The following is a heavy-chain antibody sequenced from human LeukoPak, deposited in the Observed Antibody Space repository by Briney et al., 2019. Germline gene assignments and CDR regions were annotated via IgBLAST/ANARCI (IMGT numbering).Heavy chain of an antibody. CDR3: AKDSEYYDSSGYYYPDY. CDR2: ISYDGSNK. J-gene: IGHJ4*02. Sequence: GSLRLSCAASGFTFSSYCMHWVRQAPGKGVGGVAGISYDGSNKYYADSVKGRFTISRDNSKNTLYLQMNSLRAEDTAVYYCAKDSEYYDSSGYYYPDYWGQGTLVTVSS. CDR1: GFTFSSYC. V-gene: IGHV3-30*18. D-gene: IGHD3-22*01.